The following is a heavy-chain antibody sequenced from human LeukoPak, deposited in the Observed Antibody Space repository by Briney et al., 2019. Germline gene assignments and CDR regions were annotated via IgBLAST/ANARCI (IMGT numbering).Heavy chain of an antibody. Sequence: SETLSLTCNVSGGSISSYYWSWIRQPPGKGLEWIGYIYYSGSTNYNPSLKSRVTISVDTSKNQFSLKLSSVTAADTAVYYCARVFSSSWYHPFDYWGQGTLVTVSS. J-gene: IGHJ4*02. CDR1: GGSISSYY. CDR3: ARVFSSSWYHPFDY. V-gene: IGHV4-59*01. CDR2: IYYSGST. D-gene: IGHD6-13*01.